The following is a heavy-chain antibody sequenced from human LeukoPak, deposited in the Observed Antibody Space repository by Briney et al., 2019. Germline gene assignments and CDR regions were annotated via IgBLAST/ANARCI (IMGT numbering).Heavy chain of an antibody. D-gene: IGHD2-15*01. Sequence: GGSLRLSCAASGFTFNSYCMSWVRQAPGEGLEWVASIKQDGSEKYYADSVKGRFTISRDNAKNSLYLQMNSLRADDTAVYFCARMVRQGAPDGSGHFNWFDPWGQETLVTVSS. CDR3: ARMVRQGAPDGSGHFNWFDP. CDR2: IKQDGSEK. V-gene: IGHV3-7*03. CDR1: GFTFNSYC. J-gene: IGHJ5*02.